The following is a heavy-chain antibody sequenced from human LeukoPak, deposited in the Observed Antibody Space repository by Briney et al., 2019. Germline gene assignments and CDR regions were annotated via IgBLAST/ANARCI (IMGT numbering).Heavy chain of an antibody. CDR3: VGWGTPTVTTDY. V-gene: IGHV3-66*01. Sequence: PGGSLRLSCAASVFXFXXNYMXXXXXSPGKGLEWVSFIYSGGSTYYEDSVKGRFTISRANSKTTLYLQMSSLRAEDTAVYYCVGWGTPTVTTDYWGQGTLVTVSS. CDR1: VFXFXXNY. CDR2: IYSGGST. D-gene: IGHD4-17*01. J-gene: IGHJ4*02.